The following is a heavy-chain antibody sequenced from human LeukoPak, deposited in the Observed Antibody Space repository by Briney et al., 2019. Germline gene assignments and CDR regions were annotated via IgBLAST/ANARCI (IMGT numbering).Heavy chain of an antibody. V-gene: IGHV3-74*01. Sequence: GGSLRLSCAASGFTLSSYWMRWVRQAPGKGLVWVSRINSDGSSTSYADSVKGRFTISRDNAKNTLYLQMNSLRAEDTAVYYCARRPTITGTTLFDFWGQGTLVTVSS. CDR2: INSDGSST. D-gene: IGHD1-7*01. J-gene: IGHJ4*02. CDR1: GFTLSSYW. CDR3: ARRPTITGTTLFDF.